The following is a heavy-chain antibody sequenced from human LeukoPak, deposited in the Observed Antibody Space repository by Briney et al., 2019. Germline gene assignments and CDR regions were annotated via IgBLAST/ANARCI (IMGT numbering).Heavy chain of an antibody. D-gene: IGHD3-22*01. CDR3: TRDGPRSSGYPDT. V-gene: IGHV4-31*11. Sequence: PSETLSLTCGVSGGAIANYYWNWIRQHPGKGLEWIGYIYYNPSLKSRVTISVDTSKNQFSLKLSSVTAADTAVYYCTRDGPRSSGYPDTWGQGTLVTVSS. CDR1: GGAIANYY. CDR2: I. J-gene: IGHJ5*02.